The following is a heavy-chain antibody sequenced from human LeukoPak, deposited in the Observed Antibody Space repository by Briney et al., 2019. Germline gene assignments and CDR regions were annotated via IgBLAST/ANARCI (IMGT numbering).Heavy chain of an antibody. CDR1: GGSMSSGDYY. J-gene: IGHJ4*02. CDR3: ARGDGYTEDY. V-gene: IGHV4-30-4*01. D-gene: IGHD5-24*01. CDR2: IYYSGST. Sequence: SETLSLTCTVSGGSMSSGDYYWSWIRQPPGKGLGWIGYIYYSGSTYYNPSLKSRVTISVDTSKNQFSLNLSSVTAADTAVYYCARGDGYTEDYWGQGTLVTVSS.